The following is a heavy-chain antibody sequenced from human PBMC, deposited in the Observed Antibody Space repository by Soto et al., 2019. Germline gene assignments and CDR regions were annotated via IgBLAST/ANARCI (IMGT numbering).Heavy chain of an antibody. CDR1: GFIFNNYG. Sequence: QVQLVESGGGVVQPGRSVRLSCAASGFIFNNYGMHWVRQAPGKGLEWVAIIYYDGTSKYYADSVKGRFTISRDNSRDTLYLQVNSLRAEDTAVYYCARGYSSGFSAFDSWGQGAPVTVSS. D-gene: IGHD3-22*01. J-gene: IGHJ4*02. CDR3: ARGYSSGFSAFDS. CDR2: IYYDGTSK. V-gene: IGHV3-33*01.